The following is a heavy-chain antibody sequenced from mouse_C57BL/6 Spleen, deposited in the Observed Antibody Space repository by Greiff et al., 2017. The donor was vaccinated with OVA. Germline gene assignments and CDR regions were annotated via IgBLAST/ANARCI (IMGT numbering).Heavy chain of an antibody. Sequence: EVKVEESGGGLVKPGGSLKLSCAASGFTFSDYGMHWVRQAPEKGLEWVAYISSGSSNIYYAETVKGRFTISRDNAKNTLFRQMTSLRSEDTAMYYCASDSLYVRYAMDYWGQGTSVTVSS. CDR1: GFTFSDYG. V-gene: IGHV5-17*01. D-gene: IGHD1-1*01. CDR2: ISSGSSNI. J-gene: IGHJ4*01. CDR3: ASDSLYVRYAMDY.